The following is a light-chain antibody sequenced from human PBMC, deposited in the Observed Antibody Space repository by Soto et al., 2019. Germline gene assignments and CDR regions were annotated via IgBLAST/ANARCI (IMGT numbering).Light chain of an antibody. V-gene: IGLV2-14*01. CDR2: DVS. J-gene: IGLJ1*01. Sequence: QSALTQPASGSGSPGQSITISCTGTSSDVGGYNYVSWYQRHPGKAPKFMIYDVSNRPSGVSNRFSGSKSGNTASLTISGLQAEDEADYYCSSYTTSNTRQIVFGTGTKVTVL. CDR1: SSDVGGYNY. CDR3: SSYTTSNTRQIV.